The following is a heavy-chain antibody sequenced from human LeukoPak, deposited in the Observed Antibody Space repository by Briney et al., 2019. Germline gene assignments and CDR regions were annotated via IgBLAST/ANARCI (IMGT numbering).Heavy chain of an antibody. V-gene: IGHV4-34*01. CDR3: ARGQPGSGWYVDF. D-gene: IGHD6-19*01. J-gene: IGHJ4*02. Sequence: NPSETLSLTCAVYGGSFSGYYWSWIRQPPGEGLEWIGEINHSGSTNYNPSLKSRVTISVDTSKNQFSLKLSSVTAADTAVYYCARGQPGSGWYVDFWGQGTLVTVSS. CDR2: INHSGST. CDR1: GGSFSGYY.